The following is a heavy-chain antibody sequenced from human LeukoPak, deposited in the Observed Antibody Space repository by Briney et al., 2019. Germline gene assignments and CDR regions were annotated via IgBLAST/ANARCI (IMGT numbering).Heavy chain of an antibody. D-gene: IGHD3-3*01. J-gene: IGHJ4*02. CDR2: IYYSGST. CDR3: ARHLRGGIFGFDY. V-gene: IGHV4-39*01. CDR1: GGSISSSSYY. Sequence: SETLSLXCTVSGGSISSSSYYWGWIRQPPGKGLEWIGSIYYSGSTYYNPSLKSRVTISVDTSKNQFSLKLSSVTAADTAVYYCARHLRGGIFGFDYWGQGTLVTVSS.